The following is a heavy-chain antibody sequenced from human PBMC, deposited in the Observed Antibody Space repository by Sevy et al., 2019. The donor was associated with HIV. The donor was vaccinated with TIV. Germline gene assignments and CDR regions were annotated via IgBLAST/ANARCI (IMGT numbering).Heavy chain of an antibody. D-gene: IGHD4-17*01. J-gene: IGHJ4*02. V-gene: IGHV3-11*04. CDR2: ISGSDGTT. CDR3: ARDRRNYGGQYFDY. Sequence: GGSLRLSCAASGFTFSDYYMSWIRQAPGKGLEWISDISGSDGTTYYADSVKGRFTISRDNAKNSLYLEMNSLRVEDTAVYYCARDRRNYGGQYFDYWGQGTLVTVSS. CDR1: GFTFSDYY.